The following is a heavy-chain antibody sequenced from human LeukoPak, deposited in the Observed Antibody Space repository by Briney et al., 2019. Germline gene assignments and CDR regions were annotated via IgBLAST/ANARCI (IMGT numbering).Heavy chain of an antibody. CDR3: AKDGYGSGTSYLPDH. V-gene: IGHV3-23*01. CDR1: GFTFSSFG. J-gene: IGHJ4*02. CDR2: ISDSGGST. Sequence: GGSLRLSCAASGFTFSSFGMSWVRQAPGKGLEWVSTISDSGGSTYYADSVKGRFTISRDNSKNTLYLQMNSLRAEDTAVYYCAKDGYGSGTSYLPDHWGQGTLVTVSS. D-gene: IGHD3-10*01.